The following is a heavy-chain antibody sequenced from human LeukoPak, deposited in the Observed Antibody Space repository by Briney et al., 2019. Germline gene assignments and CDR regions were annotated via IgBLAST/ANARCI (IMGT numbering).Heavy chain of an antibody. CDR1: GYSFTSYW. Sequence: GESLKISCKGSGYSFTSYWIGWVRQMPGKGLEWMGIIYPGDSDTITRDSPSFQGQVIISADKSISTAFLQWSSLKASDTAMYYCAKSSPRGYGAFDIWGQGTMVTVS. CDR3: AKSSPRGYGAFDI. CDR2: IYPGDSDTIT. J-gene: IGHJ3*02. D-gene: IGHD2-15*01. V-gene: IGHV5-51*01.